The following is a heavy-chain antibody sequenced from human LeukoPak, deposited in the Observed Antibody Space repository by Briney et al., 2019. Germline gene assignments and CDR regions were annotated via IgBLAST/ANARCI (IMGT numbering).Heavy chain of an antibody. CDR2: IYHSGST. CDR3: ARGRFGEPIDY. J-gene: IGHJ4*02. CDR1: GGSISSGGYS. D-gene: IGHD3-10*01. Sequence: SQTLSLTCAVSGGSISSGGYSWSWIRQPPGKGLEWIGYIYHSGSTYYNPSLKSRVTISVDRSKSQFSLKLSSVTAADTAVYYCARGRFGEPIDYWGQGTLVTVSS. V-gene: IGHV4-30-2*01.